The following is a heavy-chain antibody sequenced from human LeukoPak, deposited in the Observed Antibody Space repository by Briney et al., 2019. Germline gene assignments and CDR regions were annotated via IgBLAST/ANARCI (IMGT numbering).Heavy chain of an antibody. V-gene: IGHV3-21*01. J-gene: IGHJ4*02. CDR2: ISSSSYI. Sequence: GGSLRLSCAASGFTFSSYSMNWVRQAPGKGLEWVSSISSSSYIYYADSVKGRFTISRDNAKNSLYLQMNSLRAEDTAVYYCAREKDTAMVLDYWGQGTLVTVSS. D-gene: IGHD5-18*01. CDR1: GFTFSSYS. CDR3: AREKDTAMVLDY.